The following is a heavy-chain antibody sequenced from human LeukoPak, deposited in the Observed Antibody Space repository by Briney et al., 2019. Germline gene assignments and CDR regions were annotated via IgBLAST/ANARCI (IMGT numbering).Heavy chain of an antibody. V-gene: IGHV1-2*02. CDR1: GYTFTGYY. CDR2: IKPNSGDT. CDR3: ATNILVRYIINWFDP. D-gene: IGHD3-10*01. Sequence: ASVKLSCKASGYTFTGYYMHWVRQAPGQGLEWMGWIKPNSGDTRSAQKFQGRVTMSRDTSISTAYMELSSLRYDDTAVYYCATNILVRYIINWFDPWGQGTLVTVSS. J-gene: IGHJ5*02.